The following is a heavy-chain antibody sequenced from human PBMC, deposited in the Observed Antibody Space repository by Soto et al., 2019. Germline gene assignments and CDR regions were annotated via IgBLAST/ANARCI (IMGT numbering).Heavy chain of an antibody. CDR1: GGSISISSYY. V-gene: IGHV4-39*01. CDR2: ISYSGST. J-gene: IGHJ4*02. CDR3: ASYYYDSSGYYYVPGVY. D-gene: IGHD3-22*01. Sequence: ETLSLTCAVSGGSISISSYYWGWIRQPPGKGLEWIGSISYSGSTYYNPSLKSRVTISVDTSKNQFSLKLSSVTAADTAVYYCASYYYDSSGYYYVPGVYWGQGTLVTVSS.